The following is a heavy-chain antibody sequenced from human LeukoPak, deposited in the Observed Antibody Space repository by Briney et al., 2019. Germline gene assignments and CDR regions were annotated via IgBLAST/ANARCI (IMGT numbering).Heavy chain of an antibody. J-gene: IGHJ6*03. Sequence: GSSVKVSCKASGGTFSSYAISWVRQAPGQGLEWMGGIIPILGTANYAQKFQGRVTITADESTSTAYMELSSLRSEDTAVYYCAGDYSPPTRYYYYYYMDVWGKGTTVTVSS. CDR3: AGDYSPPTRYYYYYYMDV. CDR2: IIPILGTA. D-gene: IGHD4-11*01. CDR1: GGTFSSYA. V-gene: IGHV1-69*01.